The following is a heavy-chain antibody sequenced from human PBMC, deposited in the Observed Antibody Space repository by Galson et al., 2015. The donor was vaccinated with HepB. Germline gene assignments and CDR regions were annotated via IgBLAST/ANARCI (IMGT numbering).Heavy chain of an antibody. CDR2: TYYRSKWYS. Sequence: CAISGDSVSSNTAAWYRFRQSPSRGLEWLGRTYYRSKWYSDYAVSVEGRITINPDTSNNHVSLQLKSVTPEDTAFYYCASSGSYSPPFASWGQGLLVIVSS. J-gene: IGHJ5*02. V-gene: IGHV6-1*01. CDR3: ASSGSYSPPFAS. D-gene: IGHD1-26*01. CDR1: GDSVSSNTAA.